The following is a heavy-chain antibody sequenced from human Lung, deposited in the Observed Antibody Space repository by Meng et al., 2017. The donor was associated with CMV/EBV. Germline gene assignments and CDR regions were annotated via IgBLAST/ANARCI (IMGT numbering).Heavy chain of an antibody. Sequence: SXTXSLXCTVSGGSISSSSYYWGWIRQPPGKGLEWIGSIYYSGSTYYNPSLKSRVTISVDTSKNQFSLKLSSVTAADTAVYYCAGDLKSYCSSTSCYINWFDPWXQGTLVTVSS. CDR2: IYYSGST. J-gene: IGHJ5*02. CDR3: AGDLKSYCSSTSCYINWFDP. D-gene: IGHD2-2*02. CDR1: GGSISSSSYY. V-gene: IGHV4-39*07.